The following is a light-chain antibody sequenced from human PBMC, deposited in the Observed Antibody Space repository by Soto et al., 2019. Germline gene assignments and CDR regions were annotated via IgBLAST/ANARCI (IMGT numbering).Light chain of an antibody. V-gene: IGLV2-23*01. CDR2: EGS. Sequence: QSVLTQPASVSGSPGQSITISCTGTSSDVGNYNLVSWYQHHPGKAPKLMIYEGSKRPSGVSKRFSGSKSGNTAALTISGLQAEDEADYYCCSYAGSSTDVFGTGTKLTVL. J-gene: IGLJ1*01. CDR3: CSYAGSSTDV. CDR1: SSDVGNYNL.